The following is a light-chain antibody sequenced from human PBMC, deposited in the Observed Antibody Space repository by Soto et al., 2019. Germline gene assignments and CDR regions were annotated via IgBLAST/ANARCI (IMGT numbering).Light chain of an antibody. Sequence: EIVLTRSPGTVSLSPGERATLSCRASQSVSRSDLAWYQHKPGQSPRLLIYGTSSRATGIPDRFSGSGSGTGFTLTISRLEPEDSAVYYCQQYGNSPTFGGGTKVEIK. J-gene: IGKJ4*01. CDR1: QSVSRSD. CDR2: GTS. CDR3: QQYGNSPT. V-gene: IGKV3-20*01.